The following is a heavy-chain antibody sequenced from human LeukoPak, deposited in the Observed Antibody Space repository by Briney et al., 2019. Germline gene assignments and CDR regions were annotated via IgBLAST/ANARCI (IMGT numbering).Heavy chain of an antibody. CDR3: ARDSSGFFDY. CDR1: GFTFSLFA. J-gene: IGHJ4*02. D-gene: IGHD3-22*01. CDR2: ISYDGKDK. V-gene: IGHV3-30*04. Sequence: GRSLRLSCAASGFTFSLFAMHWVRQSPGKGLEWVAAISYDGKDKFYADSVKGRFTISRDNSKNTLYLQMNSLRAEDTAVYYCARDSSGFFDYWGQGTLVTVSS.